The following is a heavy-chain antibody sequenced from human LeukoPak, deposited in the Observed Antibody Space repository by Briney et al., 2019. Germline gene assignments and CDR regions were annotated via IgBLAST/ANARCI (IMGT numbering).Heavy chain of an antibody. CDR1: GDSISSGGYY. Sequence: SETLSLTCTVSGDSISSGGYYWSWIRQPPGKGLEWIGYIYHSGSTYYNPSLKSRVTISVDRSKNQFSLKLSSVTAADTAVYYCAKQPAARTYNWFDPWGQGTLVTVSS. J-gene: IGHJ5*02. CDR2: IYHSGST. CDR3: AKQPAARTYNWFDP. D-gene: IGHD2-2*01. V-gene: IGHV4-30-2*01.